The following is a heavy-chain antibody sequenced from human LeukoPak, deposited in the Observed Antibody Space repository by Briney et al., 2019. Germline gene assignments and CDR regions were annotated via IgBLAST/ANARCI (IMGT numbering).Heavy chain of an antibody. CDR1: GYTFTSYY. CDR2: INPSGGST. CDR3: ARGGRVATMGVYFDY. V-gene: IGHV1-46*01. J-gene: IGHJ4*02. Sequence: GASVKVSCKASGYTFTSYYMHWVRQAPGQGLEWMGIINPSGGSTSYAQKFQGRVTMTRDTSTSTVYMELSGLRSEDTAVYYCARGGRVATMGVYFDYWGQGTLVTVSS. D-gene: IGHD5-12*01.